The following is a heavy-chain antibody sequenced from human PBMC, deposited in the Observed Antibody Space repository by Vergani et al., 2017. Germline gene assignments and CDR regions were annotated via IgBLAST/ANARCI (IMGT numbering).Heavy chain of an antibody. CDR1: GFTFSSYG. Sequence: QVQLVESGGGVVQPGRSLRLSCAASGFTFSSYGMHWVRQAPGKGLEWVAVIWYDGSNKYYADSVKGRFTISRDNSKNTLYLQMNSLRAEDTAVYYCARDHVLMAVYYMDVWGKGTTVTVSS. J-gene: IGHJ6*03. V-gene: IGHV3-33*01. CDR2: IWYDGSNK. D-gene: IGHD2-8*01. CDR3: ARDHVLMAVYYMDV.